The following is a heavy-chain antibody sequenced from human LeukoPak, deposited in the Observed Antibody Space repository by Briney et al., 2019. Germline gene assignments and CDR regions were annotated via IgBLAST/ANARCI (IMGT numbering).Heavy chain of an antibody. V-gene: IGHV1-3*01. CDR2: INAGNGNT. Sequence: ASVKVSCKASGYTFTSYAMHWVRRAPGQRLEWMGWINAGNGNTKYSQKFQGRVTITRDTSASTAYMELSSLRSEDTAVYYCARGPRIQLWPTNYYYGMDVWGQGTTVTVSS. CDR1: GYTFTSYA. D-gene: IGHD5-18*01. J-gene: IGHJ6*02. CDR3: ARGPRIQLWPTNYYYGMDV.